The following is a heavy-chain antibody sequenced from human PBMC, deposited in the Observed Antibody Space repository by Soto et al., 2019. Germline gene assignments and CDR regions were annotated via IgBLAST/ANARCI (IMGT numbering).Heavy chain of an antibody. Sequence: QVQLVESGGGVVQPGRSLRLSCAASGFTFSSYGMHWVRQAPGKGLEWVVVISYDGSNKYYTDSVKGRFTISRDNSKNTLYLQMNSLRAEDTAVYYCAKDSSSCYGDFYDCEYFQHWGQGTLVTVSS. J-gene: IGHJ1*01. V-gene: IGHV3-30*18. CDR2: ISYDGSNK. CDR1: GFTFSSYG. CDR3: AKDSSSCYGDFYDCEYFQH. D-gene: IGHD4-17*01.